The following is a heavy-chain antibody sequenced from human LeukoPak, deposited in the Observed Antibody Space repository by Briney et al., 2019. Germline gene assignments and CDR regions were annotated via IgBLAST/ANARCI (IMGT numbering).Heavy chain of an antibody. Sequence: SETLSLTCTVSGGSVSTSSHYWGWVRQPPGKGLEWIGSIYYSGSSWNNPSLNSRVTIFVDTSKNQFSLKLSSVTAADTAVYYCARDGYSSGWPSIDYWGQGTLVTVSS. J-gene: IGHJ4*02. CDR1: GGSVSTSSHY. CDR2: IYYSGSS. D-gene: IGHD6-19*01. V-gene: IGHV4-39*07. CDR3: ARDGYSSGWPSIDY.